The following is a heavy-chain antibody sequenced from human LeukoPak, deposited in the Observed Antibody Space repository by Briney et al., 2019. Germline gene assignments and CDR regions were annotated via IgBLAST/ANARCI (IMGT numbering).Heavy chain of an antibody. CDR3: ARARAYYYDSSGIHDAFDI. Sequence: GGSLRLSCAASGFTFSDYYMSWIRQAPGKGLEWVSYISSSGSTIYYADSVKGRFTISRDNAKNSLYLQMNSLRAEDTAVYYCARARAYYYDSSGIHDAFDIWGQGTMVTVSS. J-gene: IGHJ3*02. CDR2: ISSSGSTI. D-gene: IGHD3-22*01. CDR1: GFTFSDYY. V-gene: IGHV3-11*01.